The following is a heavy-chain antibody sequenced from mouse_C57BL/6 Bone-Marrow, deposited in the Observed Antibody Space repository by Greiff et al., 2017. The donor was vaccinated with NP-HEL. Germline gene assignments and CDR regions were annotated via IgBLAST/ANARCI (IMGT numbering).Heavy chain of an antibody. CDR3: ARKDYYGSSYAYYFDY. V-gene: IGHV1-63*01. J-gene: IGHJ2*01. D-gene: IGHD1-1*01. CDR2: IYPGGGYT. CDR1: GYTFTNYW. Sequence: VQLQQSGAELVRPGTSVKMSCKASGYTFTNYWIGWAKQRPGHGLEWIGDIYPGGGYTNYNEKFKGKATLTADKSSSTAYMQFSSLTSEDSAIYDCARKDYYGSSYAYYFDYWGQGTTLTVSS.